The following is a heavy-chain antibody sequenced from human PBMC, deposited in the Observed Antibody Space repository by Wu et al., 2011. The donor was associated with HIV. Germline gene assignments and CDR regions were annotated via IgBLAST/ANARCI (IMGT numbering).Heavy chain of an antibody. J-gene: IGHJ4*02. CDR3: ARVREWFGEFTAFDY. Sequence: QVQLVQSGDEVKKPGASVKVSCKASGKGFPTSIVTWVRQAPGQGLEWLGWINGYNGNSRYRQNFQDRVSMSTDSATTTAYMELRSLRSDDTAVFYCARVREWFGEFTAFDYWGQGTLVTVSS. CDR1: GKGFPTSI. V-gene: IGHV1-18*01. CDR2: INGYNGNS. D-gene: IGHD3-10*01.